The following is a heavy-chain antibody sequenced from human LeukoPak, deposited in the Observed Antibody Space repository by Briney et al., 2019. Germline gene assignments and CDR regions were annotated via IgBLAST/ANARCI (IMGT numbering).Heavy chain of an antibody. Sequence: GGSLRLPCAASGFTFSDYRMHWVRQAPGKGLVWASRIDSDVSVTTYADSVKGRFTISRDNAKNTLFLQMNSLRAEDTAVYYCARVVGGVPFWGQGTLVTVSS. J-gene: IGHJ4*02. CDR3: ARVVGGVPF. D-gene: IGHD1-26*01. CDR2: IDSDVSVT. CDR1: GFTFSDYR. V-gene: IGHV3-74*01.